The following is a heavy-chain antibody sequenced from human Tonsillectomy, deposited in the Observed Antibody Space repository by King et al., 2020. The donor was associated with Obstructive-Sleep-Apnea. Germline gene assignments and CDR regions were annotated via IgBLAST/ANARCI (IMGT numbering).Heavy chain of an antibody. CDR2: LWYDGSNK. CDR3: ARLGYGARPGAFDI. D-gene: IGHD4/OR15-4a*01. J-gene: IGHJ3*02. CDR1: GFTFSSYG. V-gene: IGHV3-33*01. Sequence: HVQLVQSGGGVVQPGRSLRLSCAASGFTFSSYGMHWVCQAPGKGLDWVAVLWYDGSNKYYADSVKGRFTISRDNSKNTLYLQMNSLRAEDTAVYYCARLGYGARPGAFDIWGQGTMVTVSS.